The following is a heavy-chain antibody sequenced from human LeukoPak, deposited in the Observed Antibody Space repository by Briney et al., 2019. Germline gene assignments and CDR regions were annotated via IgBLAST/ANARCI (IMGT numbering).Heavy chain of an antibody. CDR3: ARGGLLVGWFDP. J-gene: IGHJ5*02. CDR2: IFYSGST. Sequence: SETLSLTCTVSGGSISSYYWSWIRQPPGKGLEWIGYIFYSGSTNYNPSLKSRVTISVDTSKNHFSLKLRSVTAADTAVYYCARGGLLVGWFDPWGQGTLVTVSS. CDR1: GGSISSYY. D-gene: IGHD2-8*02. V-gene: IGHV4-59*01.